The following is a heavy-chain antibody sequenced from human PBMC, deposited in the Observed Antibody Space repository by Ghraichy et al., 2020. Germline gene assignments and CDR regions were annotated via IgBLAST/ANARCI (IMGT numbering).Heavy chain of an antibody. Sequence: GSLRLSCTASGYSVDSNYMSWVRQPPGKGLEWVSVIYSGGTVYYADSVKGRFTISRDTSKNTVYLEMNNLRVEDTAVYYCARHGRGSCFDPWGQGTLVTVSS. J-gene: IGHJ5*02. V-gene: IGHV3-66*04. CDR2: IYSGGTV. D-gene: IGHD3-16*01. CDR3: ARHGRGSCFDP. CDR1: GYSVDSNY.